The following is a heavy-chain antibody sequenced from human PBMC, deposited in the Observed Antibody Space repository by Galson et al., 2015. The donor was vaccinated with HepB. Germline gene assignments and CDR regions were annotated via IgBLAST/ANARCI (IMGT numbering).Heavy chain of an antibody. CDR2: ITISSSHK. CDR1: RFIFSDYS. CDR3: ARVPDYDSIGRSDY. V-gene: IGHV3-21*01. J-gene: IGHJ4*02. D-gene: IGHD3-22*01. Sequence: SLRLSCAVSRFIFSDYSMNWVRQAPGKGLEWVSSITISSSHKNYADSVKGRFTISRDNAKNSLYLEMNSLRAEDTAVYYCARVPDYDSIGRSDYWGQGTLVTVSS.